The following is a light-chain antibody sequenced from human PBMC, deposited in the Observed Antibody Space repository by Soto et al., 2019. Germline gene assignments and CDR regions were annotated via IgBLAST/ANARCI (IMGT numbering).Light chain of an antibody. CDR1: QSVSSN. J-gene: IGKJ1*01. V-gene: IGKV3-15*01. CDR2: GAS. CDR3: QQYNNGWT. Sequence: EIVMTQSPATLSVSPGERATLSCRASQSVSSNLAWYQQKPGQAPRLLIYGASTRATGIPARFSGSGSGTEFILTISSLQTEDFAVYYCQQYNNGWTFGQVTNVEI.